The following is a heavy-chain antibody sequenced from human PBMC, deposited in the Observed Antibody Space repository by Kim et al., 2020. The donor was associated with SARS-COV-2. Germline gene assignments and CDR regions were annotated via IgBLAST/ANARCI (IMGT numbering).Heavy chain of an antibody. D-gene: IGHD3-3*01. CDR2: IYYSGRT. J-gene: IGHJ6*02. V-gene: IGHV4-59*01. CDR1: GGSISSYY. CDR3: ARDVRPHQNSGSIIPISGDYSSSGMGV. Sequence: SETLSLTCTVSGGSISSYYWSWIRQPPGKGLEWIGYIYYSGRTNYNPSLKSRGTISVDTSKNQCSLKLSSVTAADTAVYYCARDVRPHQNSGSIIPISGDYSSSGMGVSGPGTPVTASS.